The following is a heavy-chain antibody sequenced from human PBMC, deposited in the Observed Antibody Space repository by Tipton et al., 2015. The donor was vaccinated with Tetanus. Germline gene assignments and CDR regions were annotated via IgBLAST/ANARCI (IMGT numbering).Heavy chain of an antibody. CDR1: GGSISSYY. J-gene: IGHJ4*02. D-gene: IGHD1-14*01. V-gene: IGHV4-59*01. CDR2: IYYSGST. Sequence: TLSLTCTVSGGSISSYYWSWIRQPPGKGLEWIGYIYYSGSTNYNPSLKSRVTISVDTSKNQFSLKLSSVTAADTAVYYCARGTGAYWCQGSLVTVSS. CDR3: ARGTGAY.